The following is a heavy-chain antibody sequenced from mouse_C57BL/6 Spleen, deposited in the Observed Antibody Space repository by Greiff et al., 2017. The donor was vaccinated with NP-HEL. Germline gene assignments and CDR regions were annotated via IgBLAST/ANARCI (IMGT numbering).Heavy chain of an antibody. V-gene: IGHV7-3*01. CDR1: GFTFTDYY. CDR2: IRNKANGYTT. J-gene: IGHJ2*01. CDR3: ARTPYYGNFYFDY. D-gene: IGHD2-10*01. Sequence: EVQVVESGGGLVQPGGSLSLSCAASGFTFTDYYMSWVRQPPGKALEWLGFIRNKANGYTTEYSVSVKGRFTISRDNSQSILYLQRNALMAADSATYYCARTPYYGNFYFDYWGQGTTLTVSS.